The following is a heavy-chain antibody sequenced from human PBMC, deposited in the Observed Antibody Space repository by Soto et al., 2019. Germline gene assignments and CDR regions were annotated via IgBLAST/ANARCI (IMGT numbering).Heavy chain of an antibody. J-gene: IGHJ5*02. CDR3: ARNARYCSSTSCYPGSWFDP. Sequence: QVQLQESGPGLVKPSQTLSLTCTVSGGSISSGGYYWSWIRQHPGKGLEWIGYIYYSGSTYYNPSLKSRVTISVDTSKNQFSLKLSSVTAADTAVYYCARNARYCSSTSCYPGSWFDPWGLGTLVTVSS. CDR1: GGSISSGGYY. CDR2: IYYSGST. V-gene: IGHV4-31*03. D-gene: IGHD2-2*01.